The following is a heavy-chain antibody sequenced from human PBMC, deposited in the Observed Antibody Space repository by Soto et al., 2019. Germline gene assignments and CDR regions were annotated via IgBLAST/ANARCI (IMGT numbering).Heavy chain of an antibody. J-gene: IGHJ6*02. CDR2: FHYSGRT. CDR1: GGSISSGPYS. D-gene: IGHD2-2*01. Sequence: SETLSLTCSVSGGSISSGPYSWGWIRQPPGRGLEWIGTFHYSGRTYYSPSLESRVTISVDTSKNQFSLKVSSVTAADTAVFYCARLAGYCSGTSCYGYYGMDVWGQGTTVTVSS. CDR3: ARLAGYCSGTSCYGYYGMDV. V-gene: IGHV4-39*01.